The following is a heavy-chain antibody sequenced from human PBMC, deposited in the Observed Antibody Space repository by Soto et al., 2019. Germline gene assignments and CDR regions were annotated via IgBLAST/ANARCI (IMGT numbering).Heavy chain of an antibody. Sequence: ASGKVSCKASGYTFTSYGISWVRQAPGQGLEWMGWISAYNGNTNYAQKLQGRVTMTTDTSTSTAYMELRSLRSDDTAVYYCARDGVVVVAATKIDYWGQGTLVTVSS. CDR1: GYTFTSYG. CDR2: ISAYNGNT. CDR3: ARDGVVVVAATKIDY. J-gene: IGHJ4*02. V-gene: IGHV1-18*01. D-gene: IGHD2-15*01.